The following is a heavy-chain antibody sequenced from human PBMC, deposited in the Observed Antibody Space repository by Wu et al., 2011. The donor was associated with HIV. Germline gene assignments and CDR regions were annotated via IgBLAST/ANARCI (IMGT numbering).Heavy chain of an antibody. Sequence: QVQLVQSGAEVKKPGASVKVSCKASGYSFTGYYINWVRQAPGQGLEWMGWINPNNGVTNFAQKFQGRVLMTRDTSISTAYMELSSLRSDDTAVYYCARVEARDFWSGYYDYWGQGTLVTVSS. CDR2: INPNNGVT. D-gene: IGHD3-3*01. CDR1: GYSFTGYY. J-gene: IGHJ4*02. V-gene: IGHV1-2*02. CDR3: ARVEARDFWSGYYDY.